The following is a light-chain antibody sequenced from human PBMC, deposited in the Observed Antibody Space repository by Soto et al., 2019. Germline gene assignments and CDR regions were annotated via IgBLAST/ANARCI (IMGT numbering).Light chain of an antibody. CDR3: QQRSNWLIT. CDR2: DAS. V-gene: IGKV3-11*01. CDR1: QSFSSY. J-gene: IGKJ5*01. Sequence: EIVLTQSPATLSLSPGERTTLSCRASQSFSSYLAWYQQKLVQAPRLLIYDASNRATGIPARFSGSGSGTDFTFTISSLEPEDFAVYYCQQRSNWLITFGQGTRLEIK.